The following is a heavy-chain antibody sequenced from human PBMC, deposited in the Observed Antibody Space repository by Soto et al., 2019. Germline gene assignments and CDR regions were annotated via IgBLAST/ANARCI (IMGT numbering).Heavy chain of an antibody. J-gene: IGHJ6*02. CDR2: ISRDGDGT. Sequence: EVQLVESGGAVVRPGGSLRLSCAASGFTFANYAMHWVRQVPGRGLEWGSVISRDGDGTHYADSVKGPFVISRDNRKNRQYLVMISLRSKDTASYDCVQDQSKSSNCYTVTPSSYYLYGMDVWGQWTTVTVSS. V-gene: IGHV3-43D*03. CDR1: GFTFANYA. CDR3: VQDQSKSSNCYTVTPSSYYLYGMDV. D-gene: IGHD4-17*01.